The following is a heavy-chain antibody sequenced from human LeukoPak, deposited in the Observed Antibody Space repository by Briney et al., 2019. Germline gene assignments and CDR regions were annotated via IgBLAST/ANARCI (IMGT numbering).Heavy chain of an antibody. CDR1: GGSIKTYNYY. J-gene: IGHJ5*02. CDR3: ARARLYSSDVPGWFDP. CDR2: IY. V-gene: IGHV4-39*07. Sequence: SETLSLTCAVSGGSIKTYNYYWAWIRQPPGKGLEWLATIYYNPSLNTRVIISVDTSRNPFSLKLNSVTAADTAVYYCARARLYSSDVPGWFDPWGRGILVTVSS. D-gene: IGHD6-19*01.